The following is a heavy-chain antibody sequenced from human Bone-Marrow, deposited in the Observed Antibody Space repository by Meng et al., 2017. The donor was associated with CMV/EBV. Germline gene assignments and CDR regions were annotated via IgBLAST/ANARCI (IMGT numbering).Heavy chain of an antibody. Sequence: ASVKVSCKASGYTFTGYYMHWVRQAPEQGLEWMGWINPNSGGTNYAQKFQGRVTMTRDTSISTAYMELSRLRSDDTAVYYCARDSDYDFWSGGWYFDLWGRGTLVTVSS. CDR3: ARDSDYDFWSGGWYFDL. D-gene: IGHD3-3*01. CDR1: GYTFTGYY. CDR2: INPNSGGT. V-gene: IGHV1-2*02. J-gene: IGHJ2*01.